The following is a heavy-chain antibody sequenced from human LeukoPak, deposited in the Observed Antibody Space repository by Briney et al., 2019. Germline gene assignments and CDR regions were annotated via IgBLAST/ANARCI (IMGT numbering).Heavy chain of an antibody. V-gene: IGHV4-31*03. CDR2: IYYSGST. J-gene: IGHJ4*02. CDR3: ARGTPVRVDY. D-gene: IGHD2-2*01. Sequence: SETLSLTCTVSGGSISSGGYYWSWIRQHPGKGLEWIGYIYYSGSTYYNPSLKSRVTTSVDTSKNQFSLKLSSVTAADTAVYYCARGTPVRVDYWGQGTLVTVSS. CDR1: GGSISSGGYY.